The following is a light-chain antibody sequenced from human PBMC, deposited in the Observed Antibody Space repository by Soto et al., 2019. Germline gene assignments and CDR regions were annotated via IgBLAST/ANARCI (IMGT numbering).Light chain of an antibody. V-gene: IGKV1-33*01. CDR2: DAS. CDR1: QDIRNY. Sequence: DIQMTQSPPSLSASVGDRVTITCQASQDIRNYLNCYQQKPGKAPKLLIYDASNLETGVPSRFSGSGSGTDFTFTISSLQPEGIATYYCQQYGNLPSFTFGPGTKVDIK. CDR3: QQYGNLPSFT. J-gene: IGKJ3*01.